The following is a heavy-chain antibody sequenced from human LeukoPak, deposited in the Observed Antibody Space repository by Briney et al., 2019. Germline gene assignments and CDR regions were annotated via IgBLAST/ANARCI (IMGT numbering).Heavy chain of an antibody. Sequence: GESLRLSCAASGFTFTSYSMNWVRQAPGKGLEWVSSITSYSDYIYHADSVQGRFIISRDNAKNSLYLQMNNLRAEDTAVYYCARSGPWVRGGPIDNWGKGTLLTVSS. CDR3: ARSGPWVRGGPIDN. V-gene: IGHV3-21*01. CDR1: GFTFTSYS. J-gene: IGHJ4*02. D-gene: IGHD3-10*01. CDR2: ITSYSDYI.